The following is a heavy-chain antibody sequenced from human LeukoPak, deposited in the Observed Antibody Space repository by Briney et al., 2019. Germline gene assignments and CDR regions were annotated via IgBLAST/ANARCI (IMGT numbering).Heavy chain of an antibody. CDR3: ARDSSSWLIDY. Sequence: PGGSLRLSCAASGFTFSSYAMSWVRQAPGKGLEWVSSISSTSSYIYYADSVKGRFTISRDNAKNTLYLQMNSLRAEDTAVYYCARDSSSWLIDYWGQGTLVTVSS. CDR1: GFTFSSYA. D-gene: IGHD6-13*01. CDR2: ISSTSSYI. J-gene: IGHJ4*02. V-gene: IGHV3-21*01.